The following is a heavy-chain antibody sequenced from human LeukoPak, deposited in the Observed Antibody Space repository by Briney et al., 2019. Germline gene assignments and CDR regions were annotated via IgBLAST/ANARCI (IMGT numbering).Heavy chain of an antibody. Sequence: ASVKVSCKASGYIFSNFGISWVRQAPGQGLEWMGIINPSGGSTNYAQKFQGRVTMTRDTSTSTVYMELSSLRSEDTAVYYCARDWVRSTSCLVYWGQGTLVTVSS. CDR1: GYIFSNFG. D-gene: IGHD2-2*01. CDR2: INPSGGST. J-gene: IGHJ4*02. V-gene: IGHV1-46*01. CDR3: ARDWVRSTSCLVY.